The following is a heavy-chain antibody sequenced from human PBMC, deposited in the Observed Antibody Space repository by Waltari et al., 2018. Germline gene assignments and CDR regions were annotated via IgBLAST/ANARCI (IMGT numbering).Heavy chain of an antibody. V-gene: IGHV3-30*01. D-gene: IGHD1-26*01. Sequence: QVQLVESGGGVVQPGRSLRLSCAASGFTFSSYAMHWVRQAPGKGLEWVAVISYDGSNKYYADSVKGRFTISRDNSKNTLYLQMNSLRVEDTAVYYCARDESGRGNYFDYWGQGTLVTVSS. J-gene: IGHJ4*02. CDR2: ISYDGSNK. CDR3: ARDESGRGNYFDY. CDR1: GFTFSSYA.